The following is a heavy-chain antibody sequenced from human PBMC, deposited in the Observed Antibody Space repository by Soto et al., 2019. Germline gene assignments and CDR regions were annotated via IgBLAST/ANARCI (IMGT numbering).Heavy chain of an antibody. J-gene: IGHJ5*02. CDR2: MNPNSGNT. CDR3: ARRPMVRGNNWFDP. V-gene: IGHV1-8*01. CDR1: GYTFTSYD. D-gene: IGHD3-10*01. Sequence: QVQLVQSGAEVKKPGASVKVSCKASGYTFTSYDINWVRQATGQGLEWMGWMNPNSGNTGYAQKFQGRVTMTRNTSISTAYMELSSLRSEDTAVYYCARRPMVRGNNWFDPWGQGTLVTVSS.